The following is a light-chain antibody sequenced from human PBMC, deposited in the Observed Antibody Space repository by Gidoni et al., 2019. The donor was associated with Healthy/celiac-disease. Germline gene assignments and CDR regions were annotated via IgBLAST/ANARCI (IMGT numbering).Light chain of an antibody. CDR2: GAS. CDR3: QQYNKYPIT. V-gene: IGKV1-16*02. CDR1: QGISNN. J-gene: IGKJ5*01. Sequence: DIQMTQPPPSLSASVGDRVTITCRASQGISNNLGWFQQKPGKAPKSLIYGASRLQSGVPSKFSGSVSGTDFTLTITSLQPEDSATYYCQQYNKYPITFGQGTRLEIK.